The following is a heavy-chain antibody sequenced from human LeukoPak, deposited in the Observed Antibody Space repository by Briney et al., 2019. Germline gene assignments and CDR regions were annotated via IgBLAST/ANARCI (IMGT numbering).Heavy chain of an antibody. CDR3: ARVQAPDYCYYYYMDV. CDR2: IYTSGST. CDR1: GGSITSYY. D-gene: IGHD3-10*01. Sequence: SETLSLTCNVSGGSITSYYWSWIRQPAGKGLEWIGRIYTSGSTNYNPSLKSRVTMSVDTSKNQFSLKLSSVTAADTAVYYCARVQAPDYCYYYYMDVWGKGTTVTVSS. J-gene: IGHJ6*03. V-gene: IGHV4-4*07.